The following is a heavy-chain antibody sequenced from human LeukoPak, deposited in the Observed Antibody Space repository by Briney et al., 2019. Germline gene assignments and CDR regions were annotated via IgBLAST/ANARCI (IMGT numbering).Heavy chain of an antibody. CDR1: GGSFSGYY. Sequence: SGTLSLTCAVYGGSFSGYYWSWIRQPPGKGLEWIGEINHSGSTNYNPSLKSRVTISVDTSKNQFSLKLSSVTAADTAVYYCARGTLHRAIRPRPADYWGQGTLVTVSS. CDR2: INHSGST. CDR3: ARGTLHRAIRPRPADY. V-gene: IGHV4-34*01. J-gene: IGHJ4*02. D-gene: IGHD5-18*01.